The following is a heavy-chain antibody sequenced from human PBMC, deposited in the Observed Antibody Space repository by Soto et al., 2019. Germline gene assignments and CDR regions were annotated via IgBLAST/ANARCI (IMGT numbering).Heavy chain of an antibody. V-gene: IGHV3-21*01. J-gene: IGHJ3*02. Sequence: PGGSLRLSCAASGFTFSSYSMNWVRQAPGKGLEWVSSISSSSSYIYYADSVKGRFTISRDNAKNSLYLQMNSLRAEDTAVYYCARDPLYYYDSSETFDIWGQGTMVTVSS. CDR1: GFTFSSYS. CDR2: ISSSSSYI. D-gene: IGHD3-22*01. CDR3: ARDPLYYYDSSETFDI.